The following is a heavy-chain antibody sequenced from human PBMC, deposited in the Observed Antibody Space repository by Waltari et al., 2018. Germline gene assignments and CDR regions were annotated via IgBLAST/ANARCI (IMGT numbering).Heavy chain of an antibody. V-gene: IGHV1-3*04. CDR3: AREMTRGGGSLDY. CDR2: INTANGNT. Sequence: QVQVVQSGGEVKEPGASVKVSCKASEYRSTRYPLHWVRQAPGQSLEWMGWINTANGNTRYSQKFQGRVTFTRDTSASTAFMELSSLISEDTAMYYCAREMTRGGGSLDYWGQGTLVTVSS. CDR1: EYRSTRYP. D-gene: IGHD3-16*01. J-gene: IGHJ4*02.